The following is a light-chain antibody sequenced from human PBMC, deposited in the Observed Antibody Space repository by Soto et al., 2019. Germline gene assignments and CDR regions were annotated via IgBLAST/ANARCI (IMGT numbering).Light chain of an antibody. V-gene: IGKV3-11*01. J-gene: IGKJ1*01. CDR2: DAS. CDR1: QSVGSH. CDR3: QQRTNWPWT. Sequence: EVVLTQSPDTLSLSPGERATLSCRASQSVGSHLAWCQQKAGQAPRLLIYDASSRATDIPGRFSGSGSGTDFTLTISSLEPEDFAVYYCQQRTNWPWTFGQGTKVEIK.